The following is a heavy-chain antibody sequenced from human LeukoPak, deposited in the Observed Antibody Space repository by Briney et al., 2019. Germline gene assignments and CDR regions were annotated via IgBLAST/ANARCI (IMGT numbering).Heavy chain of an antibody. V-gene: IGHV1-2*02. D-gene: IGHD6-6*01. CDR3: ARKGSSFDY. CDR1: GYTFTGYY. CDR2: INPNSGGT. Sequence: ASVKVSCKAPGYTFTGYYILWVRQAPGQGLEWMGWINPNSGGTYYAQRFQGRVTMTRDTSITTAYMELSRLRSDDSAVYYCARKGSSFDYWGQGTLVTVSS. J-gene: IGHJ4*02.